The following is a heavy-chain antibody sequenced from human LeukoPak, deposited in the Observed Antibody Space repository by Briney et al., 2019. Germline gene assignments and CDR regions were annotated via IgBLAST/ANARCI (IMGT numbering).Heavy chain of an antibody. D-gene: IGHD1-26*01. J-gene: IGHJ4*02. CDR1: GDSISSSNW. CDR3: ARQGGSYSPLGY. Sequence: PSGTLSLTCAVSGDSISSSNWWSWVRQPPGKGLEWIGEIYHSGSANYNPSLESRVTISVDTSKNQFSLKLSSVTAADTAVYYCARQGGSYSPLGYWGQGTLVTVSS. CDR2: IYHSGSA. V-gene: IGHV4-4*02.